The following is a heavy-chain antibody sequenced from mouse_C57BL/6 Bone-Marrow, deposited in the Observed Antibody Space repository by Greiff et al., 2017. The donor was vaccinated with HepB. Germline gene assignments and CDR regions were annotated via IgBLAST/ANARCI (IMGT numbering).Heavy chain of an antibody. D-gene: IGHD4-1*01. CDR3: ARGEANWVFAY. V-gene: IGHV1-81*01. J-gene: IGHJ3*01. Sequence: QVQLQQSGAELARPGASVKLSCKASGYTFTSYGISWVKQRTGQGLEWIGDIYPRSGNTYYNEKFKGKATLTADKSSSTAFMELRSLTYEDSAVYFCARGEANWVFAYWGQGTLVTVSA. CDR1: GYTFTSYG. CDR2: IYPRSGNT.